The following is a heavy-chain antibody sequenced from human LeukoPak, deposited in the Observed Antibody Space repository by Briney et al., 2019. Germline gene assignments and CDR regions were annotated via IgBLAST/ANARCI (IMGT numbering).Heavy chain of an antibody. D-gene: IGHD3-10*01. V-gene: IGHV3-73*01. CDR1: GFTFSGSA. CDR3: TRSRALLWFGELNYYYYMDV. Sequence: GGSLRLSCAASGFTFSGSAMHWVRQASGKGLEWVGRIRSKANSYATAYAASVKGRFTISRDDSKNTANLQMNSLKTEDTAVYYCTRSRALLWFGELNYYYYMDVWGKGTTVTVSS. CDR2: IRSKANSYAT. J-gene: IGHJ6*03.